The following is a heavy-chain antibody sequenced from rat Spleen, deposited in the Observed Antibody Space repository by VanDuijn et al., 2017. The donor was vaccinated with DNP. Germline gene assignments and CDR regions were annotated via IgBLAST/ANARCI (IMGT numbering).Heavy chain of an antibody. CDR3: ARRGYGGPHWYFDF. D-gene: IGHD1-11*01. J-gene: IGHJ1*01. Sequence: EVHLVESGGGLVQPGRSLKLSCAASGFTFNNYWMTWIRQVPGKGLEWLGAITGSGGGTYYSGSVKGRFTISRDNAKNTLYLQMNSLRSEDTATYYCARRGYGGPHWYFDFWGPGTMVTVSS. V-gene: IGHV5-31*01. CDR1: GFTFNNYW. CDR2: ITGSGGGT.